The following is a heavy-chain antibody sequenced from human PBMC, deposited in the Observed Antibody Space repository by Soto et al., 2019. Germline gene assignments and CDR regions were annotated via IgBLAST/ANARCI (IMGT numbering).Heavy chain of an antibody. V-gene: IGHV4-30-2*01. Sequence: SETLSLTCAVSGGSISSGGYSWSWIRQPPGKGLEWIGYIYHSGSTYYNPSLKSRVTISVDRSKIQFSLKLSSVTAADSAVYYCARDHHSLGDYYGVDVWGQGTTVTVSS. J-gene: IGHJ6*02. D-gene: IGHD3-10*01. CDR2: IYHSGST. CDR1: GGSISSGGYS. CDR3: ARDHHSLGDYYGVDV.